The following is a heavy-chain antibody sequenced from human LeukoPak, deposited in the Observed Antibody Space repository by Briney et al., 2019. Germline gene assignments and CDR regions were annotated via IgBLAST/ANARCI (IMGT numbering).Heavy chain of an antibody. CDR2: IYYSGAT. J-gene: IGHJ4*02. D-gene: IGHD6-13*01. V-gene: IGHV4-59*01. CDR3: ARGVYIAAAQYGF. Sequence: PSETLSLTCTVSGGSISTDYWNWIRQPPGKGLEWIGYIYYSGATNYNPSLKSRVTISVDTSKNQFSLKLSSVTAADTAVYYCARGVYIAAAQYGFWGQGTLVTVSS. CDR1: GGSISTDY.